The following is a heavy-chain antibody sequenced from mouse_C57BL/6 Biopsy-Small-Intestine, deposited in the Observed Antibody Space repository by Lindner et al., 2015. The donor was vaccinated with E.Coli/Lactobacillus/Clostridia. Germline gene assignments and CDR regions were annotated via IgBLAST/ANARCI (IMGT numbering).Heavy chain of an antibody. CDR3: ARGPDL. V-gene: IGHV1-4*01. Sequence: SVKVSCKTSGYSFSDYGIYWVRQAPGQGFEWMGYISAYDGDTRYGQNVQGRATLTIDSSAKTAYLELRSLTSADSGVYYCARGPDLWGQGTLVTVSS. CDR1: GYSFSDYG. CDR2: ISAYDGDT. J-gene: IGHJ4*01.